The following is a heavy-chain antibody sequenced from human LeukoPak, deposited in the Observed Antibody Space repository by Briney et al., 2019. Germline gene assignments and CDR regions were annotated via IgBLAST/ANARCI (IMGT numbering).Heavy chain of an antibody. J-gene: IGHJ4*02. Sequence: SETLSLTCTVYGASFTSYHWNWIPQPPGKGREWIGAINHSGGTNYNPSLKSRVALLLDTSKNQFSLRLSAMTAADTAVYYCAREFGDPSHSFDNWGQGTLVTVSS. D-gene: IGHD3-10*01. V-gene: IGHV4-34*01. CDR1: GASFTSYH. CDR2: INHSGGT. CDR3: AREFGDPSHSFDN.